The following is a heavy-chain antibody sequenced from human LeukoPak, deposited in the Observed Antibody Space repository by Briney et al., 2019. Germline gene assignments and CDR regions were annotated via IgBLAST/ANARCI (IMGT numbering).Heavy chain of an antibody. CDR2: ISSSSSTI. J-gene: IGHJ4*02. V-gene: IGHV3-48*01. CDR3: ARGPNYYDSSGYYYDFDY. CDR1: GFTLSSYS. Sequence: GGSLRLSCVASGFTLSSYSMNWVRQAPGKGLEWVSYISSSSSTIYYADSVKSRFTISRDNAKNSLYLRMNSLRAEDTAVYYCARGPNYYDSSGYYYDFDYWGQGTLVTVSS. D-gene: IGHD3-22*01.